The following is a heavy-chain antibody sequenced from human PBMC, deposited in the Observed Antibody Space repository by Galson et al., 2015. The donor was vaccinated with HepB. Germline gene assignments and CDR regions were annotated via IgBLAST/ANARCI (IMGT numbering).Heavy chain of an antibody. CDR2: ISSNGGST. Sequence: SLRLSCAASGFTFSSYAMHWVRQAPGKGLEYVSAISSNGGSTYYANSVKGRFTISRDNSKNTLYLQMGSLRAEDMAVYYCARDSDPNWGSTGYWYFDLWGRGTLVTVSS. CDR1: GFTFSSYA. V-gene: IGHV3-64*01. J-gene: IGHJ2*01. CDR3: ARDSDPNWGSTGYWYFDL. D-gene: IGHD7-27*01.